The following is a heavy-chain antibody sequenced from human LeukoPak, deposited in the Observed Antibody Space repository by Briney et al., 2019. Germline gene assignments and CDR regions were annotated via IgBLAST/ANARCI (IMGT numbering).Heavy chain of an antibody. Sequence: KSSETLSLTCTLSGGSISSYYWSWIRQPPGKGLEWIGYIYYSGSTDYNPSLKSRVTISVDTSKNQFSLKLRSVTAADTALYYCARGVEYSSSSGLGYWGQRTLVTVSS. CDR1: GGSISSYY. D-gene: IGHD6-6*01. CDR2: IYYSGST. CDR3: ARGVEYSSSSGLGY. J-gene: IGHJ4*02. V-gene: IGHV4-59*01.